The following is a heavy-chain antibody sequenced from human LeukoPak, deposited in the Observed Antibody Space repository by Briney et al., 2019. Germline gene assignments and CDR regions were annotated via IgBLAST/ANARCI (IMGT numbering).Heavy chain of an antibody. D-gene: IGHD3-10*01. J-gene: IGHJ4*02. CDR3: ARGRLSGVRGVIVFDY. CDR2: IYTSGST. CDR1: GGSISSYY. V-gene: IGHV4-4*07. Sequence: SETLSLTCTVPGGSISSYYWSWIRQPAGKGLEWIGRIYTSGSTNYNPSLKSRVTMSVDTSKNQFSLKLSSVTAADTAVYYCARGRLSGVRGVIVFDYWGQGTLVTVSS.